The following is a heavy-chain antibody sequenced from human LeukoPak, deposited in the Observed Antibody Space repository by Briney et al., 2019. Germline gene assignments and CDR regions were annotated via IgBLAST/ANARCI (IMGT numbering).Heavy chain of an antibody. V-gene: IGHV1-69*05. D-gene: IGHD2-2*01. CDR1: GGTFSSYA. Sequence: SVKVSCKASGGTFSSYAISWVRQAPGQGLEWMGGIIPIFGTANYAQKFQGRVTITTDESASTAYMELSSLRSEDTAVYYCARGTVVVPAAMIYWGQGTLVTVSS. J-gene: IGHJ4*02. CDR2: IIPIFGTA. CDR3: ARGTVVVPAAMIY.